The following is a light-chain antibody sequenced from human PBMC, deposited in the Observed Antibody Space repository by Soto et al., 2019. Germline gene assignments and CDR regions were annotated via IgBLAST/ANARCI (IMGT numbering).Light chain of an antibody. CDR1: QTISSDY. CDR2: GTS. J-gene: IGKJ1*01. Sequence: EIVLTQSPGTLSVSPGERATLSCRASQTISSDYLAWYQQKPGQAPSLLIYGTSSRATGIPDRFSGSGSGTDFTLTISRLEPEDSAIYDCQQYVGWTFGQGTKVEIK. CDR3: QQYVGWT. V-gene: IGKV3-20*01.